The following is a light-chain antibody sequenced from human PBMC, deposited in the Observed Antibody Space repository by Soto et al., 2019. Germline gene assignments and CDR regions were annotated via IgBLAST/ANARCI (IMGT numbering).Light chain of an antibody. Sequence: DFQMTQSPSSLSASVGDRVTITCRASQSMSNYLNWYQQKPGKAPNLLIYAASSLQSGVPSRFSGSISGTDFTLTISSLQPEDFATYYCQESYSTPFTFGPGTKVDIK. V-gene: IGKV1-39*01. J-gene: IGKJ3*01. CDR1: QSMSNY. CDR3: QESYSTPFT. CDR2: AAS.